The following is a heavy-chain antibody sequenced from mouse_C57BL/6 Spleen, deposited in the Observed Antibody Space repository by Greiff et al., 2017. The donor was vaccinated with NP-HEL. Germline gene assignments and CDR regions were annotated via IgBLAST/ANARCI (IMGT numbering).Heavy chain of an antibody. Sequence: VQLKQSGPELVKPGASVKISCKASGYSFTGYYMNWVKQSPEKSLEWIGEINPSTGGTTYNQKFKAKATLTVDKSSSTAYMQLKSLTSEDSAVYYCARSGESSYWYFDVWGTGTTVTVSS. CDR3: ARSGESSYWYFDV. D-gene: IGHD1-1*01. CDR1: GYSFTGYY. CDR2: INPSTGGT. V-gene: IGHV1-42*01. J-gene: IGHJ1*03.